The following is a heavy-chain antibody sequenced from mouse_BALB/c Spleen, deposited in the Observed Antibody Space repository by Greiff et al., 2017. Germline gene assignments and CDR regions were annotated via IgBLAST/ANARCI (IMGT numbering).Heavy chain of an antibody. Sequence: EVQLQESGPSLVKPSQTLSLTCSVTGDSITSGYWNWIRKFPGNKLEYMGYISYSGSTYYNPSLKSRISITRDTSKNQYYLQLNSVTTEDTATYYCARYWDGYPYYAMDYWGQGTSVTVSS. D-gene: IGHD2-3*01. CDR3: ARYWDGYPYYAMDY. J-gene: IGHJ4*01. CDR1: GDSITSGY. V-gene: IGHV3-8*02. CDR2: ISYSGST.